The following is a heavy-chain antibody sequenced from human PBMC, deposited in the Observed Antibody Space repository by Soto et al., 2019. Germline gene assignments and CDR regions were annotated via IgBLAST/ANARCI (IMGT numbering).Heavy chain of an antibody. V-gene: IGHV4-59*12. J-gene: IGHJ5*02. CDR2: IYHSGST. CDR3: ARVPDR. D-gene: IGHD2-2*01. Sequence: SETLSLTCTVSGDSFSNYYWAWIRQPPGKGLEWIGYIYHSGSTYYNPSLKSRVTISVDRSKNQFSLKLSSVTAADTAVYYCARVPDRWGQGTLVT. CDR1: GDSFSNYY.